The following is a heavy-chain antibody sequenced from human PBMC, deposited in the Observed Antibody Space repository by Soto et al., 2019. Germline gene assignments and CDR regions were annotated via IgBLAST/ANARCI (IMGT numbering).Heavy chain of an antibody. V-gene: IGHV4-59*02. CDR2: TAYTGNT. CDR3: ARDSPPGCSGGSCYSKTATAYYYYGMDV. CDR1: GGSVTSYH. J-gene: IGHJ6*02. Sequence: SETLSLTCVVSGGSVTSYHCSWIRQFPGKGLEWIAYTAYTGNTNYNPSLKSRVTISIDTTKNQLSLKLTSMTAADTAVYYCARDSPPGCSGGSCYSKTATAYYYYGMDVWGQGTTVTVSS. D-gene: IGHD2-15*01.